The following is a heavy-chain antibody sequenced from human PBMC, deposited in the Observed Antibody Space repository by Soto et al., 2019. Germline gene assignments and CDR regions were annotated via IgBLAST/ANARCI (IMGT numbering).Heavy chain of an antibody. CDR3: ARDRGYYYGSGSYVYYYYYMDV. D-gene: IGHD3-10*01. V-gene: IGHV4-4*02. CDR2: IYHSGST. CDR1: GGSISSSNW. J-gene: IGHJ6*03. Sequence: SETLSLTCAVYGGSISSSNWWSWVRQPPGKGLEWIGEIYHSGSTNYNPSLKSRVTISVDKSKNQFSLKLSSVTAADTAVYYCARDRGYYYGSGSYVYYYYYMDVWGKGTTVTVSS.